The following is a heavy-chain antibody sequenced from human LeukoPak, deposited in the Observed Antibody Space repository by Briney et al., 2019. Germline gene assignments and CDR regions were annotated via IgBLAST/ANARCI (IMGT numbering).Heavy chain of an antibody. D-gene: IGHD6-19*01. Sequence: GGSLRLSCAASGFTFSSYAMSWVRQAPGKGLEWVSAISGSGGSTYYADSVKGRFTISRDNSKNTLYLQMNSLRAEDTAVYCCAKDTVAGPSKRTFDYWGQGTLVTVSS. J-gene: IGHJ4*02. CDR2: ISGSGGST. V-gene: IGHV3-23*01. CDR1: GFTFSSYA. CDR3: AKDTVAGPSKRTFDY.